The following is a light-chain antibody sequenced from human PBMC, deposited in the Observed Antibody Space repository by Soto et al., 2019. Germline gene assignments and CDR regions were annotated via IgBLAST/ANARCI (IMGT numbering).Light chain of an antibody. J-gene: IGKJ1*01. Sequence: EIVLTQSPATLSLSPGERATLSCRASQSVSSYLAWYQQKPGQAPRLLIYDSSNRAAGIPARFSGSGSGTDFTLTNSSLEPEDFAVYYCQQRSNWPRTFGQGTKVEIK. CDR2: DSS. V-gene: IGKV3-11*01. CDR3: QQRSNWPRT. CDR1: QSVSSY.